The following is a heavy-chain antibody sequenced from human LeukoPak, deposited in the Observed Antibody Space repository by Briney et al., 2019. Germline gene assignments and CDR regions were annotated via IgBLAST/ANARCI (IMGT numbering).Heavy chain of an antibody. D-gene: IGHD2-15*01. CDR1: GYTFTSNA. Sequence: ASVKVSCTASGYTFTSNAINWVRQAPGQGLEWMGWINTNTGNPTYAQGFTGRFVFSLDTSVSTAYLQISSLKAEDTAVYYCARGRYCSGGSCYRLDYWGQGTLVTVSS. CDR3: ARGRYCSGGSCYRLDY. J-gene: IGHJ4*02. CDR2: INTNTGNP. V-gene: IGHV7-4-1*02.